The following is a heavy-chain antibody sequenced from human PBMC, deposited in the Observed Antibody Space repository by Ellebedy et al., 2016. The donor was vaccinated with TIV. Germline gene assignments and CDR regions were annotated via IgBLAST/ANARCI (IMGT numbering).Heavy chain of an antibody. V-gene: IGHV4-61*01. CDR1: GDSVTSGTYY. D-gene: IGHD6-6*01. CDR2: IYYYGGS. J-gene: IGHJ4*02. CDR3: ARARAYTSSSRTSRGIDYFDY. Sequence: SETLSLXXTVSGDSVTSGTYYWSWIRQSPEKGLEWIGYIYYYGGSSYSPSLKNRVTLSIDTSRNQFSLKLSSVTAADTALYYCARARAYTSSSRTSRGIDYFDYWGQGTLVTVPS.